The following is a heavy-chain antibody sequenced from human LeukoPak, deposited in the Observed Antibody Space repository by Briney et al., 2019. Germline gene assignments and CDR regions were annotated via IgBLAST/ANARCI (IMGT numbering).Heavy chain of an antibody. D-gene: IGHD6-13*01. CDR3: GRVRGSSWQNKWFDP. CDR1: GYSFTNYW. V-gene: IGHV5-51*01. J-gene: IGHJ5*02. Sequence: GESLKISCKGSGYSFTNYWIGWVRQMPGKGLEWMGIIYPGDSDTRYSPSFQGQVTISADKSISTAYLQWSSLETSDSAMYLCGRVRGSSWQNKWFDPWGQGTLVTVSS. CDR2: IYPGDSDT.